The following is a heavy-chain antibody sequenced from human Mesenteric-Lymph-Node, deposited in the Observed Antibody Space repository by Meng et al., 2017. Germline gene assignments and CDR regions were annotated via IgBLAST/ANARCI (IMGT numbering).Heavy chain of an antibody. D-gene: IGHD1-14*01. Sequence: SETLSLTCTVSGDPISTYYWNWIRQPPGKGLEWIGYFYNGGSTDYNPSLKSRVTISVDASKKQISLKLTSVTAADTAVYYCARWYNSKLDPWGPGILVTVSS. V-gene: IGHV4-59*01. J-gene: IGHJ5*02. CDR1: GDPISTYY. CDR2: FYNGGST. CDR3: ARWYNSKLDP.